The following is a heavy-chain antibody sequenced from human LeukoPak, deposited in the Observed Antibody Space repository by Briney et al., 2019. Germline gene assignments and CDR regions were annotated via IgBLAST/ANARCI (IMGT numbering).Heavy chain of an antibody. Sequence: GGSLRLSCAASGFTFSSYEMIWVRQAPGKGLEWVSHISSSGDSINYADSVKGRFTISRDNAKNSLYLQMNSLRAEDTAVYYCARSPDYKGYFDYWGQGTLVTVSS. V-gene: IGHV3-48*03. CDR3: ARSPDYKGYFDY. CDR1: GFTFSSYE. D-gene: IGHD3-10*01. J-gene: IGHJ4*02. CDR2: ISSSGDSI.